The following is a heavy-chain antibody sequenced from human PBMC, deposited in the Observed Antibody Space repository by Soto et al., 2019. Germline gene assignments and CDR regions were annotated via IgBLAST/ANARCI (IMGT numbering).Heavy chain of an antibody. CDR3: ARRSDCSGGSCYAMDV. Sequence: ASVKVSCKASGCTFSSYAISWVRQAPGQGLEWMGGIIPIFGTANYAQKFQGRVTITADESTSTAYMELSSLRSEDTAVYYCARRSDCSGGSCYAMDVWGQGTTVTVSS. CDR1: GCTFSSYA. V-gene: IGHV1-69*13. J-gene: IGHJ6*02. D-gene: IGHD2-15*01. CDR2: IIPIFGTA.